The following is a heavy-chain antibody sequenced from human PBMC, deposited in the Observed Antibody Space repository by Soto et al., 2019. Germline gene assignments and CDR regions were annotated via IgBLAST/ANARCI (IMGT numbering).Heavy chain of an antibody. CDR1: GYTFTSYG. Sequence: ASVKVSCKASGYTFTSYGISWVRQAPGQGLEWMGWISAYNGNTNYAQKLQGRVTMTTDTSTSTAYMELRSLRSDDTAVYYCARGGYDFWSGSYAYYYYMDVWGKRTTVTVSS. J-gene: IGHJ6*03. D-gene: IGHD3-3*01. CDR3: ARGGYDFWSGSYAYYYYMDV. V-gene: IGHV1-18*01. CDR2: ISAYNGNT.